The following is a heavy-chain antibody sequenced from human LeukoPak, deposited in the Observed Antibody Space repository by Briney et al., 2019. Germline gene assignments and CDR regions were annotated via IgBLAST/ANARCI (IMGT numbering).Heavy chain of an antibody. D-gene: IGHD3-16*02. CDR2: INPNSGGT. Sequence: ASVKVSCKASGYTFTAYYLHWVRQAPGQGLEWMGWINPNSGGTNYAQKFKGWVTLTRDTSIDTTYMELSRLASDVTAVYFCARGTPGSYLGYWGQGTLVTVSS. J-gene: IGHJ4*02. CDR3: ARGTPGSYLGY. CDR1: GYTFTAYY. V-gene: IGHV1-2*04.